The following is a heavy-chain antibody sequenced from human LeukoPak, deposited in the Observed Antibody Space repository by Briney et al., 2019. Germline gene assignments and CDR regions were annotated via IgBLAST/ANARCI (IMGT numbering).Heavy chain of an antibody. V-gene: IGHV3-23*01. Sequence: GGSLRLSCAASGFTFDRYAMSWVRQAPGKGLEWVSAISGSGGSTYYADSVKGRFTISRDNSKNTLYLQMNSLRAEDTAVYYCAKSPSGVRAYYYYYMDVWGKGTTVTVSS. D-gene: IGHD3-10*01. CDR2: ISGSGGST. J-gene: IGHJ6*03. CDR3: AKSPSGVRAYYYYYMDV. CDR1: GFTFDRYA.